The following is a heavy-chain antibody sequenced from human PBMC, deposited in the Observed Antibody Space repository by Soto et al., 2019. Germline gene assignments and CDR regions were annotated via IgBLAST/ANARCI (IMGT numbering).Heavy chain of an antibody. CDR3: ARDNLVYYYDSSGYYERYYYYGMDV. CDR1: GYTFTGYY. CDR2: INPNSGGT. Sequence: ASVKVSCKASGYTFTGYYMHWVRQAPGQGLEWMGWINPNSGGTNYAQKFQGWVTMTRDTSISTAYMELSRLRSDDTAVYYCARDNLVYYYDSSGYYERYYYYGMDVWGQGTTVTVSS. V-gene: IGHV1-2*04. J-gene: IGHJ6*02. D-gene: IGHD3-22*01.